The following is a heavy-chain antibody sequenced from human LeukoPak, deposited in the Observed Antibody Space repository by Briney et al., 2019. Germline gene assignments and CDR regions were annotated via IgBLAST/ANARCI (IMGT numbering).Heavy chain of an antibody. J-gene: IGHJ4*02. CDR2: INHSGST. Sequence: PSETLSLTCAVYGGSCSGYYWSWIRQPPGKGLEWIGEINHSGSTNYNPSLKSRVTISVDTSKNQFSLKLSSVTAADTAVYYCARMSSGYYGVGFLDYWGQGTLVTVSS. V-gene: IGHV4-34*01. CDR3: ARMSSGYYGVGFLDY. D-gene: IGHD3-22*01. CDR1: GGSCSGYY.